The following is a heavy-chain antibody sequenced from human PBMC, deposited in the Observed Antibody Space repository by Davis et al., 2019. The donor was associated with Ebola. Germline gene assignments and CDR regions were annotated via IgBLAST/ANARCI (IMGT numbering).Heavy chain of an antibody. J-gene: IGHJ6*02. CDR2: ISYDGSNK. CDR3: AKDRCSSRRCQDFYYGMDV. V-gene: IGHV3-30*18. Sequence: GESLKISCAASGLTLSSFWMSWVRQAPGKGLEWVALISYDGSNKYYADSVKGRFTISRDNSKNTVFLQMNSLRAEDTAVYYCAKDRCSSRRCQDFYYGMDVWGQGTTVTVSS. CDR1: GLTLSSFW. D-gene: IGHD2-2*01.